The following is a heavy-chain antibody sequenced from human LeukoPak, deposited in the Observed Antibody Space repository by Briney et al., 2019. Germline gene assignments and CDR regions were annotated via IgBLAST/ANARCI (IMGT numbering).Heavy chain of an antibody. D-gene: IGHD6-13*01. CDR1: GFTFSSHA. Sequence: PGGSLRLSCAASGFTFSSHAVHWVRQAPGKGLEWVTVISYDGSNKYYADSVKGRFTISRDNAKNSLYLQMNSLRAEDTAVYYCARVGDQQLVKVGDYWGQGTLVTVSS. J-gene: IGHJ4*02. V-gene: IGHV3-30-3*01. CDR2: ISYDGSNK. CDR3: ARVGDQQLVKVGDY.